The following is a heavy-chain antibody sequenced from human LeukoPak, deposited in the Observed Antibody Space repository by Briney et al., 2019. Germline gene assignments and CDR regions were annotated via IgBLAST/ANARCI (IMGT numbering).Heavy chain of an antibody. CDR3: ARGGSDSPKPHEF. CDR2: INIDGSTT. J-gene: IGHJ4*02. Sequence: PGGSLRLSCAASGFTFSSYWMHWVRQAPGKGLVWVSRINIDGSTTNYADSVKGRFTISRDNAKNTLYLQMNSLRAEDTAVYYCARGGSDSPKPHEFWGQGTLVTVSS. V-gene: IGHV3-74*01. D-gene: IGHD1-26*01. CDR1: GFTFSSYW.